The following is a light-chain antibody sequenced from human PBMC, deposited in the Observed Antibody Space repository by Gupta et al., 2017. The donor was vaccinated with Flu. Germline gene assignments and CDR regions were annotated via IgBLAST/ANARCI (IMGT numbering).Light chain of an antibody. CDR1: SSNIGSNT. Sequence: QSVLIQPPSASGTPGQRVPISCSGSSSNIGSNTVNWYQQLPGTAPKLLIYSNNQRPSGVPDRFSVSKSGTLASLAISGLQSEDEADYYCATWDDSLNGFWVFGGGTKLTVL. J-gene: IGLJ3*02. V-gene: IGLV1-44*01. CDR3: ATWDDSLNGFWV. CDR2: SNN.